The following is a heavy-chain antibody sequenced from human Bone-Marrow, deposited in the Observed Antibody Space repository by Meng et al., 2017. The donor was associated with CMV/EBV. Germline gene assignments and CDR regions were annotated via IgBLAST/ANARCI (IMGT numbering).Heavy chain of an antibody. D-gene: IGHD3-22*01. Sequence: SETLSLTCTVSGGSISSSSYYWGWIRQPPGKGLEWIGSIYYSGITYYNPSLKSRVTISVDTSKNQFSLKLSSVTAADTAVYYCARAWRFAGGYYVAARYYFDYWGQGTLVTVSS. V-gene: IGHV4-39*01. CDR3: ARAWRFAGGYYVAARYYFDY. CDR2: IYYSGIT. CDR1: GGSISSSSYY. J-gene: IGHJ4*02.